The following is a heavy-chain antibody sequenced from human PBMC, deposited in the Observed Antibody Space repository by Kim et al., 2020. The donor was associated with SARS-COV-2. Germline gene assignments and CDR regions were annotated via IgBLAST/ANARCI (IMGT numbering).Heavy chain of an antibody. Sequence: ASVKVSCKASGYTFISYYMQWLRQAPGQGLEWMGIINPSGGSTIYAQGFQGRVTMTRDTSTSTVFMELSSLRPQDTAVYYCARTLQGYGDYAETDYWGQGTLVTVSS. V-gene: IGHV1-46*01. J-gene: IGHJ4*02. CDR2: INPSGGST. CDR3: ARTLQGYGDYAETDY. CDR1: GYTFISYY. D-gene: IGHD4-17*01.